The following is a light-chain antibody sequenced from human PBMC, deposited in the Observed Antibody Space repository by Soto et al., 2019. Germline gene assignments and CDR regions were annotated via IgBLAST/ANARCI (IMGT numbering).Light chain of an antibody. V-gene: IGKV3-20*01. J-gene: IGKJ5*01. Sequence: EIVLTQSPGTLSLSPGEGASLSCRASQSVSSGAFAWYRQTPGQAPGLLIYGASKRATGTPDRFIGSGSATDFTLTISRLEPEDFAVYYCQYYDKLAKAITFGQGTRLEIK. CDR3: QYYDKLAKAIT. CDR1: QSVSSGA. CDR2: GAS.